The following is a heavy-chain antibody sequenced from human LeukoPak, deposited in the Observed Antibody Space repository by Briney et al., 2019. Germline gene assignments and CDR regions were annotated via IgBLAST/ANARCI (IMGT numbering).Heavy chain of an antibody. D-gene: IGHD2-2*01. Sequence: PSQTLSLTCTVSGGPISSGGYYWSWIRQHPGKGLEWIGYIYYSGNTYYNPSLKSRVTISVDTSKSQFSLKLSSVTAADTAMYYCVRSTTSGILFDYWGQGTLVTVSS. J-gene: IGHJ4*02. V-gene: IGHV4-31*03. CDR3: VRSTTSGILFDY. CDR1: GGPISSGGYY. CDR2: IYYSGNT.